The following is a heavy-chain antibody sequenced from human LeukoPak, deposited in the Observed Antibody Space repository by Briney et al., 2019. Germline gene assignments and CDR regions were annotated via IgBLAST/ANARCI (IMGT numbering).Heavy chain of an antibody. CDR1: GGTFSSYG. V-gene: IGHV1-69*13. Sequence: SVKVSCKASGGTFSSYGISWVRQAPGQGLEWMGGIIPIFGTANYAQKFQGRVTITADESTSTAYMELSSLGSEDTAVYYCARGALYRLERYYYYGMDVWGQGTTVTVSS. J-gene: IGHJ6*02. CDR3: ARGALYRLERYYYYGMDV. CDR2: IIPIFGTA. D-gene: IGHD6-19*01.